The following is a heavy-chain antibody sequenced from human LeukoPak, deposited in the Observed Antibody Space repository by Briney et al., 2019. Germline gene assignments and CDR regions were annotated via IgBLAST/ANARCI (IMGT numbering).Heavy chain of an antibody. D-gene: IGHD5-24*01. CDR2: ISGSGGGT. V-gene: IGHV3-23*01. J-gene: IGHJ4*02. CDR3: ARDRDYFDY. Sequence: GGSLRLSCVASGFTFSNYAMTWVRQVSGKGLEWVSGISGSGGGTYYAASVKGRFTISRDNSKNTLYLQMTSLRAEDTAVYYCARDRDYFDYWGQGTLVTVSS. CDR1: GFTFSNYA.